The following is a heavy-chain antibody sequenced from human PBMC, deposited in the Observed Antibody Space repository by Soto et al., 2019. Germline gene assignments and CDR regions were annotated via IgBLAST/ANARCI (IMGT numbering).Heavy chain of an antibody. Sequence: DVQLVESGGGLVQPGGSLRLSCAASGFPFSTYPMHWVRQAPGKGLEWISYINSASTTTFHADSVKGRFTVSRDNAKTSLYLQLISLRNEDTAVYYCTRDLSHWGQGPLVTVSS. V-gene: IGHV3-48*02. CDR2: INSASTTT. CDR3: TRDLSH. J-gene: IGHJ4*02. CDR1: GFPFSTYP.